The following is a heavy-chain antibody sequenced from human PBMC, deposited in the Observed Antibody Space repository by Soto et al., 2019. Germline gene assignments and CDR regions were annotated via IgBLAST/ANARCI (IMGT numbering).Heavy chain of an antibody. Sequence: TGGSLRLSCAASGFTFSSYAMSWVRQAPGKGLEWVSAISGSGGSTYYADSVKGRFTISRDNSKNTLYLQMNSLRAEDTAVYYCAKIKEPVLRFLEWLLCDYWGQGTLVTVSS. D-gene: IGHD3-3*01. CDR1: GFTFSSYA. CDR2: ISGSGGST. J-gene: IGHJ4*02. V-gene: IGHV3-23*01. CDR3: AKIKEPVLRFLEWLLCDY.